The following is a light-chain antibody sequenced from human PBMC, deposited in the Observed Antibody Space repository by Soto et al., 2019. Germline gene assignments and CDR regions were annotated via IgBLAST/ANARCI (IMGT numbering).Light chain of an antibody. V-gene: IGKV2-30*02. CDR1: QSLIHSDGNTY. CDR2: EVS. Sequence: DVVMTQSPLFLPVTLGQPASISCRSSQSLIHSDGNTYLSWFQQRPGQSPRRLIYEVSDRDSGVPARFTGSGSGTDFTLKISRVEAEEVGVYYCLQGTHWPWTFGQGTEVEIK. J-gene: IGKJ1*01. CDR3: LQGTHWPWT.